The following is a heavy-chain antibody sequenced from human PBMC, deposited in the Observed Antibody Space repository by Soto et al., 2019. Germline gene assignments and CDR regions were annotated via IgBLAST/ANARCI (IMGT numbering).Heavy chain of an antibody. J-gene: IGHJ6*02. D-gene: IGHD6-19*01. CDR1: TVASSKFI. V-gene: IGHV1-69*13. CDR2: IIPIFGTA. Sequence: SVKVSCAASTVASSKFIVTWVRQAPRLGLEWVGGIIPIFGTANYAQKFQGRVTITADESTSTSYMEVNNLRSEDTAVYYCAKVRYSSPMGYYYGMDVWGQGTTVTVS. CDR3: AKVRYSSPMGYYYGMDV.